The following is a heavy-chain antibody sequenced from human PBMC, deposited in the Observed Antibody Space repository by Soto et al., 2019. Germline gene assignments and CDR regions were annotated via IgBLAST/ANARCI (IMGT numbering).Heavy chain of an antibody. D-gene: IGHD3-3*02. J-gene: IGHJ6*01. CDR1: VGSFSVYY. V-gene: IGHV4-34*01. CDR3: ARDRQYYHFWSGYQNEGTYDMDV. CDR2: INHSGGT. Sequence: PSETLSLGCAFYVGSFSVYYWTWIRQAPGKGLESIGEINHSGGTNYNSSLKSRVTISIDTSKNQFSLILYSVTAAETAVYYCARDRQYYHFWSGYQNEGTYDMDVWGQGTTVTVSS.